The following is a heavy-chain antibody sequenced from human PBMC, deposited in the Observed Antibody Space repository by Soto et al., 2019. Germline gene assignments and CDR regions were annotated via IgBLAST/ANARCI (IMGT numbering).Heavy chain of an antibody. Sequence: SETLSLTCAVYGGSFSGYYWSWIRQPPGKGLEWMGEINHSGRTNYNPPLKSRVTISVDTAKNQFSLKMSSVTAADTAVYYCARADTTGDSFDIWGQGTMVTASS. D-gene: IGHD3-9*01. V-gene: IGHV4-34*01. J-gene: IGHJ3*02. CDR2: INHSGRT. CDR1: GGSFSGYY. CDR3: ARADTTGDSFDI.